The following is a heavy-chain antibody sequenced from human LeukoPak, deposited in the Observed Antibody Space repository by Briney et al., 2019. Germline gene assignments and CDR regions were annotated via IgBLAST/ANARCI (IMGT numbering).Heavy chain of an antibody. CDR3: ARRSANDWFDP. CDR2: IYYSGST. CDR1: GGSISSSSYY. Sequence: SETLSLTCTISGGSISSSSYYWGWIRQPPGKGLEWIGSIYYSGSTYYNPSLKSRVTISVDTSKNQFSLKLSSVTAADTAVYYCARRSANDWFDPWGQGTLVTVSS. V-gene: IGHV4-39*01. D-gene: IGHD3-10*01. J-gene: IGHJ5*02.